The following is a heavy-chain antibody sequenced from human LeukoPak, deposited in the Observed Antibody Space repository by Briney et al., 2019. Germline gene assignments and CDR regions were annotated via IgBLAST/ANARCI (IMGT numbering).Heavy chain of an antibody. CDR3: ARVKTREGKQYYDDAFDI. CDR1: GGSISSGGYY. CDR2: IYYSGST. V-gene: IGHV4-31*03. J-gene: IGHJ3*02. Sequence: SQTLSLTCTVSGGSISSGGYYWSWIRQHPGKGLEWIGYIYYSGSTYYNPSLKSRVTISVDTSKNQFSLKLSSVTAADTAIYYCARVKTREGKQYYDDAFDIWGQGTMVTVSS. D-gene: IGHD3-3*01.